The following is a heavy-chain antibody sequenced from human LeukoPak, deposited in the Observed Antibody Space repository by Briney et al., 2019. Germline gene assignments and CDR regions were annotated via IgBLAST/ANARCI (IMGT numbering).Heavy chain of an antibody. CDR1: GGSISTYY. CDR2: IYYSGST. J-gene: IGHJ5*02. CDR3: ARGVLWFGEYRRWFDP. D-gene: IGHD3-10*01. V-gene: IGHV4-59*12. Sequence: SETLSLTCTVSGGSISTYYWIWIRQPPGKGLECIGYIYYSGSTNYNPSLKSRVTISVDTSKNQFSLKLSSVTAADTAVYYCARGVLWFGEYRRWFDPWGQGTLVTVSS.